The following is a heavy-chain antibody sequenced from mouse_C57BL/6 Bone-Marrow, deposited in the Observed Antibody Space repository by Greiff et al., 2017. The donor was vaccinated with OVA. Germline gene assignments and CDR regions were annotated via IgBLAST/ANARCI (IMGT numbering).Heavy chain of an antibody. CDR1: GFTFSDYY. CDR3: ARRGYYYGSSYRAMDY. J-gene: IGHJ4*01. CDR2: ISNGGGST. V-gene: IGHV5-12*01. Sequence: EVQLVESGGGLVQPGGSLKLSCAASGFTFSDYYMYWVRQTPEKRLEWVAYISNGGGSTYYPDTVKGRFTISRDNAKNTLYLQMSRLKSEDTAMYYCARRGYYYGSSYRAMDYWGQGTSVTVSS. D-gene: IGHD1-1*01.